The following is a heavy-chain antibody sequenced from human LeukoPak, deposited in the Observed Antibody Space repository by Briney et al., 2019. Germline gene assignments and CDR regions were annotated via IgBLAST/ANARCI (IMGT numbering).Heavy chain of an antibody. V-gene: IGHV3-21*01. CDR2: ISSSSSDI. J-gene: IGHJ4*02. Sequence: GGSLRLSCAASGITFSSYRMNWVRQSPGKGLECVSSISSSSSDIYYADSVKGRFTISRDNAKNSLYLQMDSLRAEDTAVYYCARGSSSSFDYWGQGTLVTVSS. CDR1: GITFSSYR. CDR3: ARGSSSSFDY.